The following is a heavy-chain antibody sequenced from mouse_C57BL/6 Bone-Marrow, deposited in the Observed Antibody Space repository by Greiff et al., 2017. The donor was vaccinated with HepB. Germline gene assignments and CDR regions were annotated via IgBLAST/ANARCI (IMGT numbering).Heavy chain of an antibody. V-gene: IGHV5-17*01. CDR2: ISSGSSTI. D-gene: IGHD1-1*01. Sequence: EVQLVESGGGLVKPGGSLKLSCAASGFTFSDYGMHWVRQAPEKGLEWVAYISSGSSTIYYADTVKGRFTISRDNATNTLFLQMTSLRSEDTAMYYCARQDYYGSSSPGAMDYWGQGTSVTVSS. CDR3: ARQDYYGSSSPGAMDY. CDR1: GFTFSDYG. J-gene: IGHJ4*01.